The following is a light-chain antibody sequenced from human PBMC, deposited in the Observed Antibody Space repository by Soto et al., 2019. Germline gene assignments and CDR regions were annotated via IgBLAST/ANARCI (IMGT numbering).Light chain of an antibody. V-gene: IGKV1D-13*01. CDR3: QQFNNYPLT. CDR1: QNIDTY. Sequence: IQMTQSPSSLFASVGDSVTITCRASQNIDTYLNWYQQKPGKPPNLLIYDASSLESGVPSRFSGSGSGTDFTLTISSLQPEDFATYYCQQFNNYPLTFGPGTKVDIK. CDR2: DAS. J-gene: IGKJ3*01.